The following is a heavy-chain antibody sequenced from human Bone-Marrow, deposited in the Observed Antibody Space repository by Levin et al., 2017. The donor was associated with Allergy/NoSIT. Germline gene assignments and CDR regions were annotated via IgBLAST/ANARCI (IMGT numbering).Heavy chain of an antibody. Sequence: GESLKISCAASGLTFSNAWMSWVRQAPGKGLVWVGLIKSKVDSETTEYAAPVKGRFTISRDDSRNTLYLQMNSLNTEDTGVYYCTTTTGSNDYYGLDVWGQGTAVTVSS. CDR1: GLTFSNAW. J-gene: IGHJ6*02. V-gene: IGHV3-15*01. D-gene: IGHD1-1*01. CDR2: IKSKVDSETT. CDR3: TTTTGSNDYYGLDV.